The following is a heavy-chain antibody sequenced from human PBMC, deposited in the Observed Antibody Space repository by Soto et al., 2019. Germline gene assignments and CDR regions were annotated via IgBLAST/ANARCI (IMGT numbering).Heavy chain of an antibody. CDR3: AKDLWFGDPDAFDI. V-gene: IGHV3-23*01. CDR1: GFTFSRYA. CDR2: ISASGIDT. D-gene: IGHD3-10*01. J-gene: IGHJ3*02. Sequence: GGSLRLSCAASGFTFSRYAMSWVRQAPGKGLEWVSSISASGIDTYYADSVKGRFTISRNKSKNTLFLQMSSMRAEDTAVYYCAKDLWFGDPDAFDIWGQGTMVTVSS.